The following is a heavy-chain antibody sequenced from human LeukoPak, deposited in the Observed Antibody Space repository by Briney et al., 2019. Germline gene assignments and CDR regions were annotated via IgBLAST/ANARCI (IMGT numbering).Heavy chain of an antibody. V-gene: IGHV1-8*01. CDR2: MNPNSGNT. CDR3: ARAVDSSSWYTSFDP. D-gene: IGHD6-13*01. J-gene: IGHJ5*02. Sequence: ASVKASCKASGYTFTSYDINWVRQATGQGLEWMGWMNPNSGNTGYAQKFQGRVTMTRNTSISTAYMELSSLRSEDTAVYYCARAVDSSSWYTSFDPWGQGTLVTVSS. CDR1: GYTFTSYD.